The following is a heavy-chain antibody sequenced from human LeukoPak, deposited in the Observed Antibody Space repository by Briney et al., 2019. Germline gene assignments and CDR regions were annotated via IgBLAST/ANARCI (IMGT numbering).Heavy chain of an antibody. Sequence: SETLSLTCTISDDSISSNRYFWVWIRQPPGKGLEWLASINYNWRTFYNPSLQSRLTISIDTAKRQFSLKLTSVTAADTALYYCARDIDDVGALLDYWGQGTLVTVSS. CDR2: INYNWRT. CDR1: DDSISSNRYF. J-gene: IGHJ4*02. V-gene: IGHV4-39*07. CDR3: ARDIDDVGALLDY. D-gene: IGHD1-26*01.